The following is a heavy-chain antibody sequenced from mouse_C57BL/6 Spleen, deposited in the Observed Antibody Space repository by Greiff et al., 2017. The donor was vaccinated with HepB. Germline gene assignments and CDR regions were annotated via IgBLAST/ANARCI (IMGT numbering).Heavy chain of an antibody. CDR3: ARAVGSYWYFDV. D-gene: IGHD2-14*01. V-gene: IGHV5-4*03. J-gene: IGHJ1*03. CDR2: ISDGGSYT. Sequence: EVKLQESGGGLVKPGGSLKLSCAASGFTFSSYAMSWVRQTPEKRLEWVATISDGGSYTYYPDNVKGRFTISRDNAKNNLYLQMSHLKSEDTAMYYCARAVGSYWYFDVWGTGTTVTVSS. CDR1: GFTFSSYA.